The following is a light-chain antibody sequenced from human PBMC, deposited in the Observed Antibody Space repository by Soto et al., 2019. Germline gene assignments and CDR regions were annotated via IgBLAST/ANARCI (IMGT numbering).Light chain of an antibody. V-gene: IGKV3-11*01. J-gene: IGKJ4*01. CDR3: QQRRNWLT. CDR1: QSVSSY. Sequence: EIVLTQSPATLSLSPGERATLSCRASQSVSSYLAWYQQKPGQAPRLLIYDASNSATGIPARFSGSGSGTDFTLTISGLEPEDCAVYYCQQRRNWLTFGGGSKVEIK. CDR2: DAS.